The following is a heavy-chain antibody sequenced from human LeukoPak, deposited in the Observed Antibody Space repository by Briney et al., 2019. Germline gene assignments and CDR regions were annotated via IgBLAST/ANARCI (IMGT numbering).Heavy chain of an antibody. CDR1: GGSISSYY. CDR3: ASSYYYDSSGYSALT. V-gene: IGHV4-4*07. Sequence: PSETLSLTCTVSGGSISSYYWSWIRQPAGKGLEWIGRIYTSGSTNYNPSLKSRVTMSVDTSKNQFSLKLSSVTAADTAVYYCASSYYYDSSGYSALTWGQGTLVAVSS. D-gene: IGHD3-22*01. J-gene: IGHJ5*02. CDR2: IYTSGST.